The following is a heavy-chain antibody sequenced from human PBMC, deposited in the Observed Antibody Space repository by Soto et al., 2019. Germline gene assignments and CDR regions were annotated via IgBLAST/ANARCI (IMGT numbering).Heavy chain of an antibody. Sequence: EVQLMESGGGLVQPGGSLRLSCAASGYNFTNYAMSWVRQAPGKGLEWVSAISGSGSTTYYTDSVKGRFTISRDNSKNTLYLQMNGLRAEDTAGYYCAKDMWEEYFYGLFEHWGQGTLVTVSS. D-gene: IGHD3-10*01. CDR1: GYNFTNYA. CDR2: ISGSGSTT. V-gene: IGHV3-23*01. J-gene: IGHJ4*02. CDR3: AKDMWEEYFYGLFEH.